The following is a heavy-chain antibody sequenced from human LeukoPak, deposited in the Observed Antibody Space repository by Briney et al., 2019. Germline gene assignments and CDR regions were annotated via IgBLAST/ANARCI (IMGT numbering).Heavy chain of an antibody. CDR3: GKDVIVGAWGASPFDY. D-gene: IGHD1-26*01. J-gene: IGHJ4*02. Sequence: GGSLRLSCAASGFTFSIYPMSWVRQAPGRGLEWVSGISGSGGSTYYADSVKGRFTISRENSKNTLYLQLNSLRAEDTAIYYCGKDVIVGAWGASPFDYWGQGTLVTVSS. V-gene: IGHV3-23*01. CDR1: GFTFSIYP. CDR2: ISGSGGST.